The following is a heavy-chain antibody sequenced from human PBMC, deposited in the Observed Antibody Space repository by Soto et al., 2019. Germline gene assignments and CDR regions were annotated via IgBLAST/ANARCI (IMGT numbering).Heavy chain of an antibody. CDR2: IYPGDSDT. CDR1: GYSFTSYW. V-gene: IGHV5-51*01. J-gene: IGHJ4*01. Sequence: GESLKSSCKGSGYSFTSYWNGWVRQIPGKGLEWMGIIYPGDSDTRYSPSFQGQVTISADKSISTAYLQWSSLKASDTATYYCAKARCSGNSCYVPDYWGHGSLVTVSS. D-gene: IGHD2-15*01. CDR3: AKARCSGNSCYVPDY.